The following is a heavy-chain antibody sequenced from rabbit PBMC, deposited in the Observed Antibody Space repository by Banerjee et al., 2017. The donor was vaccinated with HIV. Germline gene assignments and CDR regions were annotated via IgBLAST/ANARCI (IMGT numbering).Heavy chain of an antibody. CDR3: ARTAGYATYTYAIIL. D-gene: IGHD6-1*01. CDR1: GFDLSSSYW. CDR2: IGAGSSGIT. Sequence: QEQLEESGGGLVKPEGSLTLTCKASGFDLSSSYWICWVRQAPGKGLEWIACIGAGSSGITYYASWAKGRFTCSKTSSTTVTLQMTSLTAADTATYFCARTAGYATYTYAIILWGPGTLVTDS. V-gene: IGHV1S45*01. J-gene: IGHJ6*01.